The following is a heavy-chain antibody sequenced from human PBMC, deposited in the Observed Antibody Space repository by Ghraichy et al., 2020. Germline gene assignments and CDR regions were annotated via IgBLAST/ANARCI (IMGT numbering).Heavy chain of an antibody. CDR2: IIPIFGTA. CDR3: ARSRWNYDDAFDI. Sequence: SVKVSCKASGGTFSSYAISWVRQAPGQGLEWMGGIIPIFGTANYAQKFQGRVTITADESTSTAYMELSSLRSEDTAVYYCARSRWNYDDAFDIWGQGTMVTVSS. CDR1: GGTFSSYA. J-gene: IGHJ3*02. V-gene: IGHV1-69*13. D-gene: IGHD1-7*01.